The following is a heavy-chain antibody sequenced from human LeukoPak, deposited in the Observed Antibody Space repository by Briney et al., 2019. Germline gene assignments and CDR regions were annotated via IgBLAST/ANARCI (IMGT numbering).Heavy chain of an antibody. D-gene: IGHD2-15*01. CDR1: GGTFSSYA. J-gene: IGHJ5*02. CDR3: ARSTVRYCSGGSCYDWFDP. V-gene: IGHV1-69*13. Sequence: SVKVSCKASGGTFSSYAISWVRQAPGQGLEWMGGIIPIFGTANYAQKFQGRVTITADESTSTAYMELSSLRSEDTAVYYCARSTVRYCSGGSCYDWFDPWGQGTLVTVSS. CDR2: IIPIFGTA.